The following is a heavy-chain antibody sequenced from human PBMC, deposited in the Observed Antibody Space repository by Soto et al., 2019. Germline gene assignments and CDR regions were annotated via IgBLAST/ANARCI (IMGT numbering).Heavy chain of an antibody. V-gene: IGHV1-2*04. D-gene: IGHD2-2*01. CDR3: ARSQSSVVPAANEEVGNNWFDP. Sequence: ASVKVSCKASGYTFTGYYMHWVRQAPGQGLEWMGWINPNSGGTNYAQKFQGWVTMTRDTSISTAYMELSRLRSDDTAVYYCARSQSSVVPAANEEVGNNWFDPWGQGTLVTVSS. CDR1: GYTFTGYY. CDR2: INPNSGGT. J-gene: IGHJ5*02.